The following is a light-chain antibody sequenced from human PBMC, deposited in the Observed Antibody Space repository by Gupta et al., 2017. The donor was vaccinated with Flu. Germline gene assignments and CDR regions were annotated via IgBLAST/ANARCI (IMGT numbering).Light chain of an antibody. CDR3: FSPDGSANYWV. V-gene: IGLV3-10*01. CDR1: ALPRKY. CDR2: EDI. Sequence: GQTATITCSGDALPRKYAYWYQQKSGQVPVLVIYEDIKRPSGIPDRFSGSSSGTMATLTISGAQVEDEADYYCFSPDGSANYWVFGGGTKLTVL. J-gene: IGLJ3*02.